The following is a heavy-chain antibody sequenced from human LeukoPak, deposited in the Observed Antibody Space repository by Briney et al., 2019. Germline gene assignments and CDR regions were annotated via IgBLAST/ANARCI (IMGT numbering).Heavy chain of an antibody. CDR2: IYSGGST. CDR3: ARRDVGGTLQGYFDY. Sequence: GGSLRLSCAASGFTVSSNYMSWVRQAPGKGLEWVSVIYSGGSTYYADSVKGRFTISRDNSKNTLYLQMNSLRAEDTAVYYCARRDVGGTLQGYFDYWGQGTLVTVSS. J-gene: IGHJ4*02. V-gene: IGHV3-53*01. D-gene: IGHD1-26*01. CDR1: GFTVSSNY.